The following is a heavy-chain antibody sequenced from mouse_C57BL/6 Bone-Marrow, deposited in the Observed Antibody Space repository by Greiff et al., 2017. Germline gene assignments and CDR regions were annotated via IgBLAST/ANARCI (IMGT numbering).Heavy chain of an antibody. CDR3: ARDEGFSGFAY. CDR1: GFTFSSYA. J-gene: IGHJ3*01. V-gene: IGHV5-4*01. CDR2: ISDGGSYT. D-gene: IGHD3-2*02. Sequence: EVKVVESGGGLVKPGGSLKLSCAASGFTFSSYAMSWVRQTPEKRLEWVATISDGGSYTYYPDNVKGRFTISRDNAKNNLYLQMSHLKSEDTAMYYCARDEGFSGFAYWGQGTLVTVSA.